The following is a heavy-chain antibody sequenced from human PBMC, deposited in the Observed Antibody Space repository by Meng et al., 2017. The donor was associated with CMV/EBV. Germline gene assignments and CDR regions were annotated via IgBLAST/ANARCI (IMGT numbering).Heavy chain of an antibody. CDR3: ARASGIAGYYYYGMDV. Sequence: SVKVSCKASGGTFSSYAISWVRQAPGQGLAWMGGIIPIFGTANYAQKFQGRVTITTDESTSTAYMELSSLRSEDTAVYYCARASGIAGYYYYGMDVWGQGTTVTVSS. J-gene: IGHJ6*02. V-gene: IGHV1-69*05. D-gene: IGHD6-13*01. CDR2: IIPIFGTA. CDR1: GGTFSSYA.